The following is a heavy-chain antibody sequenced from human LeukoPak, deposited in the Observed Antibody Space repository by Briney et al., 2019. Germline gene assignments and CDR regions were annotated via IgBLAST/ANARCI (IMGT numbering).Heavy chain of an antibody. D-gene: IGHD3-10*01. CDR3: ARESFRYGSDFDY. CDR2: INAYNGNT. CDR1: GYTFTSYG. J-gene: IGHJ4*02. Sequence: ASVKVSCKASGYTFTSYGISWVRQAPGQGLEWMAWINAYNGNTNYAHKLQGRVTMTTDTSTSTAYMELRSLRSDDTAVYYCARESFRYGSDFDYWGQGTLVTVSS. V-gene: IGHV1-18*01.